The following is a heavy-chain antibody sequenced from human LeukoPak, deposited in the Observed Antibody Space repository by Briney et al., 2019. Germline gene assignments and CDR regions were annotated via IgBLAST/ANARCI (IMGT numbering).Heavy chain of an antibody. CDR1: GFTFSSYE. CDR2: ISSSGSTI. J-gene: IGHJ6*04. D-gene: IGHD3-10*02. Sequence: GGSLRLSCAASGFTFSSYEMNWVRQAPGKGLEWVSYISSSGSTIYYADSVEGRFTISRDNAKNSLYLQMNRLRAEDTAVYYCAELGITMIGGVWGKGTTVTISS. CDR3: AELGITMIGGV. V-gene: IGHV3-48*03.